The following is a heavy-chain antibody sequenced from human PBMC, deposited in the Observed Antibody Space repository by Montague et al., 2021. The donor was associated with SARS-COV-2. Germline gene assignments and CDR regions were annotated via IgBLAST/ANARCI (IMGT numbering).Heavy chain of an antibody. Sequence: SETLSLTCSVSGGSISGHYWSWIRQPPGKGLEWIGNFDHSGDTKYNPSLKSRATISIDTANNRLSLNLGSVTAADTAVYYCARGYRLQYLEWTGTRYDYYGMDIWGQGTTVTVSS. CDR1: GGSISGHY. D-gene: IGHD3-3*01. CDR3: ARGYRLQYLEWTGTRYDYYGMDI. V-gene: IGHV4-59*11. CDR2: FDHSGDT. J-gene: IGHJ6*02.